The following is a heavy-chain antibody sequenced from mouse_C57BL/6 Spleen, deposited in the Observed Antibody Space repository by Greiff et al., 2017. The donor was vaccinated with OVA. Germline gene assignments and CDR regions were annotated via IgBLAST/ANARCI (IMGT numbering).Heavy chain of an antibody. CDR2: ISSGSSTI. V-gene: IGHV5-17*01. D-gene: IGHD1-1*01. Sequence: EVKLVESGGGLVKPGGSLKLSCAASGFTFSDYGMHWVRQAPEKGLEWVAYISSGSSTIYYADTVKGRFTISRDNAKNTLFLQMTSLRSEDTAMYYCASDGSSFFDYWGQGTTLTVSS. CDR1: GFTFSDYG. CDR3: ASDGSSFFDY. J-gene: IGHJ2*01.